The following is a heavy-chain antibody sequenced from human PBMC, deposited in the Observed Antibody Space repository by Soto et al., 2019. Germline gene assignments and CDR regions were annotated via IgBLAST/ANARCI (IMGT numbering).Heavy chain of an antibody. CDR1: GGSISSGGYS. J-gene: IGHJ4*02. CDR2: IYHSGST. D-gene: IGHD3-22*01. Sequence: SETLSLTCAVSGGSISSGGYSWSWIRQPPGKGLEWIGYIYHSGSTYYNPSLKSRVTISVDRSKNQFSLKLSSVTAADTAVYYCARDDGHYYDSSGYFDYWGQGTLVTVSS. V-gene: IGHV4-30-2*01. CDR3: ARDDGHYYDSSGYFDY.